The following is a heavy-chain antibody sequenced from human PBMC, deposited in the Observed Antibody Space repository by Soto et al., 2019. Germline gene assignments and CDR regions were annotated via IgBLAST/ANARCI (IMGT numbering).Heavy chain of an antibody. CDR1: GFTFNNCG. J-gene: IGHJ4*01. CDR2: SSYGGTYR. Sequence: HPGGSLRLSCAASGFTFNNCGMHWVRQAPGKGLEWVAVSSYGGTYRKYADSVTGRFTISRDAYENTLYLQMNSLRPEDTALYYCVKEQSSGDYRTADYWGHGTLVTVSS. V-gene: IGHV3-30*18. CDR3: VKEQSSGDYRTADY. D-gene: IGHD6-19*01.